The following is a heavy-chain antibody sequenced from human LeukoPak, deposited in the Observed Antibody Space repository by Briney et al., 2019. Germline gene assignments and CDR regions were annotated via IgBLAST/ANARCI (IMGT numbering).Heavy chain of an antibody. J-gene: IGHJ1*01. CDR3: ARYYCAGVCYYFQH. V-gene: IGHV4-34*01. Sequence: SSETLSLTCAVYGGSFSGYYWSWIRQPPGKGLEWIGEINHSGSTNYNPSLKSRVTISVDTSKNQFSLKLSSVTAADTAVYYCARYYCAGVCYYFQHWGQGTLVTVSS. D-gene: IGHD2-21*02. CDR2: INHSGST. CDR1: GGSFSGYY.